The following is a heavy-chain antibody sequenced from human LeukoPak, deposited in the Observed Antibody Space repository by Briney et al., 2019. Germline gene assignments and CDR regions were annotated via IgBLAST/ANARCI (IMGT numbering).Heavy chain of an antibody. J-gene: IGHJ4*02. D-gene: IGHD3-22*01. V-gene: IGHV3-72*01. CDR3: ARVSSDGSGYYFDY. CDR2: TRNKAKSYTT. Sequence: GGSLRLSCAASGFTFSSYAMSWVRQAPGKGLEWVGRTRNKAKSYTTEYAASVKGRFTISRDDSTTSLYLQMNSLKTEDTAVYYCARVSSDGSGYYFDYWGQGTLVTVSS. CDR1: GFTFSSYA.